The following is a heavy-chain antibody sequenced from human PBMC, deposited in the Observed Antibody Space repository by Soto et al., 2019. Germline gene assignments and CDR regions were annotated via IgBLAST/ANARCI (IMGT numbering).Heavy chain of an antibody. CDR3: AHPSGNWAGFGY. CDR1: GFSLSTSGVG. Sequence: QITLKESGPTLVKPTQTLTLTCTFSGFSLSTSGVGVGWLRQPPGKALEWLALIYWDDDKRYSPSLKSRLTITKDTSKNEVVLTMTNMDPVDTATYYCAHPSGNWAGFGYWGQGTLVTVSS. J-gene: IGHJ4*02. CDR2: IYWDDDK. D-gene: IGHD3-10*01. V-gene: IGHV2-5*02.